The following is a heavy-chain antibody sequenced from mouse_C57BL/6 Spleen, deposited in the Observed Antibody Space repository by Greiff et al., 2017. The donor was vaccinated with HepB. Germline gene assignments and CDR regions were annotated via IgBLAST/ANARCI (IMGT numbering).Heavy chain of an antibody. CDR1: GFTFSNYW. J-gene: IGHJ3*01. V-gene: IGHV6-3*01. Sequence: EVQLQQSGGGLVQPGGSMKLSCVASGFTFSNYWMNWVRQSPEKGLEWVAQIRLKSDNYAIHYAESVNGRFTISRDDSKSSVYLQMNNLRAEDTGIYYCTGDYYGSSYGFAYWGQGTLVTVSA. CDR2: IRLKSDNYAI. CDR3: TGDYYGSSYGFAY. D-gene: IGHD1-1*01.